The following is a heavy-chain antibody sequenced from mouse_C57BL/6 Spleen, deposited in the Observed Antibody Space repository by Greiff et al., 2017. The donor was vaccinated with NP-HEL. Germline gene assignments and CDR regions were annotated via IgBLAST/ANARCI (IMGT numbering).Heavy chain of an antibody. CDR3: AREEYYFDY. V-gene: IGHV3-6*01. J-gene: IGHJ2*01. CDR2: ISYDGSN. CDR1: GYSITSGYY. Sequence: EVKLLESGPGLVKPSQSLSLTCSVTGYSITSGYYWNWIRQFPGNKLEWMGYISYDGSNNYNPSLKNRISITRDTSKKQFFLKLNSVTTEDTATYYCAREEYYFDYWGQGTTLTVAS.